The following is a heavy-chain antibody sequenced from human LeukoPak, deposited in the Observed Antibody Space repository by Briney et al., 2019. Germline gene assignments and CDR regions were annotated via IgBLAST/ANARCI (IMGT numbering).Heavy chain of an antibody. D-gene: IGHD6-13*01. J-gene: IGHJ4*02. CDR2: ISYSGST. CDR1: AGSISNYY. V-gene: IGHV4-59*08. CDR3: ARGIAADVYYFDY. Sequence: SETLSLTCTGSAGSISNYYWSWIRQPPGKGLEWIGYISYSGSTNYNPSLKSRVTISVDTSKNQFSLKLSSVTAADTAVYYCARGIAADVYYFDYWGQGTLVTVSS.